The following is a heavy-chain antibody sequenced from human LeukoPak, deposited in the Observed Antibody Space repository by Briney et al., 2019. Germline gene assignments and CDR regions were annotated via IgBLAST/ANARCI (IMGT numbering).Heavy chain of an antibody. CDR1: GFTFSSYA. Sequence: GGSLRLSCAASGFTFSSYATSWVRQAPGKGLEWVSAISGSGGSTYYADSVKGRFAISRDNSKNTLYLQMNSLRAEDTAVYYCASGSYYDFWSGYEANWFDPWGQRTLVTVSS. CDR3: ASGSYYDFWSGYEANWFDP. CDR2: ISGSGGST. J-gene: IGHJ5*02. D-gene: IGHD3-3*01. V-gene: IGHV3-23*01.